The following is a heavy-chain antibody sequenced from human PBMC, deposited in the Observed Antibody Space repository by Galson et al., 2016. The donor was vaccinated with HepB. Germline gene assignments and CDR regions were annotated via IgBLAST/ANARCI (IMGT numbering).Heavy chain of an antibody. V-gene: IGHV3-64*01. CDR2: ISYNAVTT. CDR3: LREHMERRTGLDY. D-gene: IGHD2-21*01. J-gene: IGHJ4*02. Sequence: SLRLSCAASGFAFSRHVVHWVRQAPGKGLEFVSGISYNAVTTYYANSVKGRYTISRDNSRNTVYLQMDSLTTEDTAVYYCLREHMERRTGLDYWGQGTLVTVSP. CDR1: GFAFSRHV.